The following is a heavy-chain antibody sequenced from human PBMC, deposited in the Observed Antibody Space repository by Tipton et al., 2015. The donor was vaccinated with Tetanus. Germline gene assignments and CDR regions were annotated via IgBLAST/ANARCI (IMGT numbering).Heavy chain of an antibody. J-gene: IGHJ4*02. V-gene: IGHV4-4*02. CDR2: IYHSGGS. CDR3: ARAPPDSSSSRSFDS. CDR1: GASISSNNW. Sequence: TLSLTCDVSGASISSNNWWGWVRQSPGKGLEWIGEIYHSGGSKYNPSLENRVIMSVDKSKNQFSLKMYSLTAADTAVYYCARAPPDSSSSRSFDSWGQGTVVTVSS. D-gene: IGHD6-6*01.